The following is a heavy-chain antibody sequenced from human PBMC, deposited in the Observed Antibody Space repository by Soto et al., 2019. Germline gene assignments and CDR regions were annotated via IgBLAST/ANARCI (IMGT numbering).Heavy chain of an antibody. Sequence: QVHLVQSGAEVKKPGSSVKVSCKASGGSFSNYIFAWVRQAPGQGLEWMGGTIPMFATAQYAQKLQGRVTITADESTSTVYMDLTSLTSDDTAVYYCARGLFGQQWLVGFDTWGQGTLVNVSA. D-gene: IGHD6-19*01. CDR3: ARGLFGQQWLVGFDT. J-gene: IGHJ4*02. CDR1: GGSFSNYI. V-gene: IGHV1-69*01. CDR2: TIPMFATA.